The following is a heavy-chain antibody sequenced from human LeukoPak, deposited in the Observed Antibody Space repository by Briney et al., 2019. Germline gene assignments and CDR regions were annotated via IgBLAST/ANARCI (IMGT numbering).Heavy chain of an antibody. V-gene: IGHV3-33*06. CDR3: AKDPRHCSGGYCWDYYYYMDV. CDR2: IWYDGRDK. CDR1: GFTFSSYG. D-gene: IGHD2-21*02. Sequence: PGGSLRLSCAVSGFTFSSYGMYWVRQAPGEGLEWVAVIWYDGRDKYYPDSVKGRFTISRENSKNTLYLQMNSLRVEDTAVYDCAKDPRHCSGGYCWDYYYYMDVWGKGTTVTVSS. J-gene: IGHJ6*03.